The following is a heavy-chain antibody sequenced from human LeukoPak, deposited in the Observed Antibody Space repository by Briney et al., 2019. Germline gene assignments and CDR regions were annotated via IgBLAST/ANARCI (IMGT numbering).Heavy chain of an antibody. Sequence: PGGSLRLSCADSGLTFGTSAMHWARQAPGKGLEWVAVVSFDGSNEKYADSVRGRFTISRDNSKKMLYLQMNSLRAEDTAVYYCARGAPCGGDCSSWFDPWGQGTLVTVSS. J-gene: IGHJ5*02. D-gene: IGHD2-21*02. CDR3: ARGAPCGGDCSSWFDP. CDR1: GLTFGTSA. V-gene: IGHV3-30-3*01. CDR2: VSFDGSNE.